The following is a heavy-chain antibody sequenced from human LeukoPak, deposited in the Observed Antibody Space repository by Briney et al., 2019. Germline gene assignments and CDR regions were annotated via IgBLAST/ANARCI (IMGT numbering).Heavy chain of an antibody. D-gene: IGHD3-10*01. CDR1: GASISGYY. V-gene: IGHV4-59*01. CDR2: IDYSGST. CDR3: ARDPGYYYGSGKYYYYGMDV. Sequence: SETLSLTCTVSGASISGYYWTWIRQPPGKGLEWIGYIDYSGSTNYNPSLKSRVTISVDTSKNQFSLKLSSVTAADTAVYYCARDPGYYYGSGKYYYYGMDVWGQGTTLTVSS. J-gene: IGHJ6*02.